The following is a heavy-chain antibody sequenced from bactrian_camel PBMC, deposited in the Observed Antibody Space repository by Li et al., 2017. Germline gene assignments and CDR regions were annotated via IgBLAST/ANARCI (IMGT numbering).Heavy chain of an antibody. V-gene: IGHV3S6*01. CDR1: EFTYNTYC. J-gene: IGHJ6*01. D-gene: IGHD4*01. CDR3: AKGLGLYSDYDNS. CDR2: IDSDGSL. Sequence: QLVESGGGSVLSGGSLRLSCAASEFTYNTYCMGWFRQAPGTRREGVAGIDSDGSLVYADSVKGRFTVSQDSDTNTMYLEMNSLKIEDTAMYYCAKGLGLYSDYDNSWGQGTQVTVS.